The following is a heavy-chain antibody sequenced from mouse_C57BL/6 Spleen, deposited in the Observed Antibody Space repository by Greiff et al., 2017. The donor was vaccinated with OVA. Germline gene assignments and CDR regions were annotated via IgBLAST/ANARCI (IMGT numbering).Heavy chain of an antibody. Sequence: EVQVVESGTVLARPGASVKMSCKTSGYTFTSYWMHWVKQRPGQGLEWIGAIYPGNSDTSYNQKFKGKAKLTAVTSASTAYMELSSLTNEDSAVYYCTRKEDYLYYAMDYWGQGTSVTVSS. CDR2: IYPGNSDT. J-gene: IGHJ4*01. CDR3: TRKEDYLYYAMDY. V-gene: IGHV1-5*01. CDR1: GYTFTSYW. D-gene: IGHD5-5*01.